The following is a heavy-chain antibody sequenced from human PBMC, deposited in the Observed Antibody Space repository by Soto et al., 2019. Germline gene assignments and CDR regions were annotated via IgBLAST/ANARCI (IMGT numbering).Heavy chain of an antibody. J-gene: IGHJ4*02. D-gene: IGHD3-16*01. CDR1: GFTFNNYA. CDR3: AKDQVWEVPHFFDY. CDR2: ISNTGTNT. Sequence: GGSLRLSCAASGFTFNNYAMSWVRQAPGKGPEWVSTISNTGTNTYYADSVKGRFTISRDISTDTLYLQMSSLRAEDTAVYYCAKDQVWEVPHFFDYWGQGTLVTVSS. V-gene: IGHV3-23*01.